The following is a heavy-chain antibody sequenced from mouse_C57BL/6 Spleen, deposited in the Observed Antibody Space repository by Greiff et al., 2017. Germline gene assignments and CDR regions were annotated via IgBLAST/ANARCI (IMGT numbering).Heavy chain of an antibody. J-gene: IGHJ4*01. D-gene: IGHD2-4*01. CDR1: GYTFTSYW. Sequence: QVQLQQPGAELVRPGTSVKLSCKASGYTFTSYWMHWVKQRPGQGLEWLGVIYPSDSYTNYNQKFKGKATLTVDTSSSTAYMQLRSLTSEDSAVYYCARGRDYEDAMDYWGQGTSVTVSS. CDR3: ARGRDYEDAMDY. CDR2: IYPSDSYT. V-gene: IGHV1-59*01.